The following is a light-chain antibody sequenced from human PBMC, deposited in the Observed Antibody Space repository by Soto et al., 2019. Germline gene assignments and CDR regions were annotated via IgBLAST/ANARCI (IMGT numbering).Light chain of an antibody. J-gene: IGLJ1*01. V-gene: IGLV1-51*01. CDR3: GSWDSSLTYV. CDR2: DNN. Sequence: QSMLTHPPSVSAAPGQKVTISCSGSSSNIGNNFVTWYQQLPGTAPKLLIYDNNKRPSGIPDRFSGSQSGTSATLGITGLQTGDEAVYYCGSWDSSLTYVFGTGTKV. CDR1: SSNIGNNF.